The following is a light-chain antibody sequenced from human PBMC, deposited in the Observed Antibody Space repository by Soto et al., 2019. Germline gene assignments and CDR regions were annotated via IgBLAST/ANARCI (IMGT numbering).Light chain of an antibody. CDR3: QQYNNWPPYT. CDR2: GAS. Sequence: EIVMTQSPATLSVSPGERATLSCRASQSVSSNLAWYRQKPDQAPRLLIYGASTRATGIPARFSGSGSGTEFTLTISSLQSEDFAVYYCQQYNNWPPYTFGQGTKLEIK. CDR1: QSVSSN. V-gene: IGKV3-15*01. J-gene: IGKJ2*01.